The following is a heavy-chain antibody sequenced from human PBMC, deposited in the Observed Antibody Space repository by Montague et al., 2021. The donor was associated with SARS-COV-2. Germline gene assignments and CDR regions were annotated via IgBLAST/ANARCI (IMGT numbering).Heavy chain of an antibody. J-gene: IGHJ5*02. CDR2: MSYSGTT. CDR1: GGSISSGDYY. CDR3: ARGRDQLGWFDP. Sequence: SETLSLTCTVSGGSISSGDYYWTWIRQPPGKGLEWIGYMSYSGTTNYNPSLRSRLTMPIDTSKDQLSLKLSSLTAADAAVYYCARGRDQLGWFDPWGQGTLVTVSS. D-gene: IGHD7-27*01. V-gene: IGHV4-61*08.